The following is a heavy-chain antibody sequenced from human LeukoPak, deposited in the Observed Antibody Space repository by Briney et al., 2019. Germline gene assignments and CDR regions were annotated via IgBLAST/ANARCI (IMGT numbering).Heavy chain of an antibody. D-gene: IGHD3-22*01. CDR2: FDPEDGET. Sequence: ASVKVSCKVSGYTLTELSTRWVRQAPGKGLEWMGGFDPEDGETIYAQKFQGRVTMTEDTSTDTAYMELSSLRSEDTAVYYCATGHYYDMVSQFDYWGQGTLVTVSS. J-gene: IGHJ4*02. CDR1: GYTLTELS. CDR3: ATGHYYDMVSQFDY. V-gene: IGHV1-24*01.